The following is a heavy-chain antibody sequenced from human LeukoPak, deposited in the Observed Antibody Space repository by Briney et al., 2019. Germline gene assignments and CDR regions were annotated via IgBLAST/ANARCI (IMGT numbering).Heavy chain of an antibody. Sequence: SETLSLTCTVSGGSVSSGSYYWSWFRQPPGKGLEWIGYIYYSGSTNYNPSLKSRVTISVDTPKNQFSLKLSSVTAADTAVYYCARGTPPNYDFWSGQYYFDYWGQGTLVTVSS. CDR2: IYYSGST. CDR1: GGSVSSGSYY. V-gene: IGHV4-61*01. CDR3: ARGTPPNYDFWSGQYYFDY. D-gene: IGHD3-3*01. J-gene: IGHJ4*02.